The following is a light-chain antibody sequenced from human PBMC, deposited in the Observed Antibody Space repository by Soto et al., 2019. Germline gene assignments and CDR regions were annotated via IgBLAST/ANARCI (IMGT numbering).Light chain of an antibody. CDR3: SSYTSTSTYD. CDR1: RSEVGGYNY. J-gene: IGLJ1*01. V-gene: IGLV2-14*01. CDR2: DVI. Sequence: QSVLTQPASGNRSPRRLVAFIYTRTRSEVGGYNYVSWYQQHPGKAPKLMIQDVINRPSGVSDRFSGSKSGNTASLTISVLQAEDEADYYGSSYTSTSTYDLGSETKVTVL.